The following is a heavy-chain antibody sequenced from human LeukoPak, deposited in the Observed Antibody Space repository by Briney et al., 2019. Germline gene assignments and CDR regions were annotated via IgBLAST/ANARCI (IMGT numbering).Heavy chain of an antibody. CDR1: GGSISSYY. V-gene: IGHV4-4*07. CDR2: IYTSGST. D-gene: IGHD2-2*01. CDR3: ARDPSNCSSTSCYNYYYYMGV. J-gene: IGHJ6*03. Sequence: SETLSLTCTVSGGSISSYYWSWIRQPAGKGLEWIGRIYTSGSTNYNPSLKSRVTMSVDTSKNQFSLKLSSVTAADTAVYYCARDPSNCSSTSCYNYYYYMGVWGKGTTVTVSS.